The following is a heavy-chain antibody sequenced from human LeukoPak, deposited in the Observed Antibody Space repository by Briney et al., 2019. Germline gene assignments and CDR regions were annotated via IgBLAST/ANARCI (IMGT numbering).Heavy chain of an antibody. D-gene: IGHD4-23*01. CDR1: GFTFSSYG. CDR3: AKLLSNSGRFLY. CDR2: IRNDGSNK. V-gene: IGHV3-30*02. Sequence: PGGSLRLSCAASGFTFSSYGMHWVRQAPGKWLEWVAFIRNDGSNKYYADSVKGRFTISRDNSKNTLYLQMNSLRAEDTAVYYCAKLLSNSGRFLYWGQGTLVTVSS. J-gene: IGHJ4*02.